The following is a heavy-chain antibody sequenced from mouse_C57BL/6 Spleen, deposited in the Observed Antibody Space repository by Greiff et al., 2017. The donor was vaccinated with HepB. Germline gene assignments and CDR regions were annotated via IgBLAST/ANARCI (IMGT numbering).Heavy chain of an antibody. V-gene: IGHV5-16*01. CDR2: INYDGSST. CDR1: GFTFSDYY. CDR3: AREWYAMDY. Sequence: EVKLMESEGGLVQPGSSMKLSCTASGFTFSDYYMAWVRQVPEKGLEWVANINYDGSSTYYLDSLKSRFIISRDNAKNILYLQMSSLKSEDTATYYCAREWYAMDYWGPGTSVTVSS. J-gene: IGHJ4*01.